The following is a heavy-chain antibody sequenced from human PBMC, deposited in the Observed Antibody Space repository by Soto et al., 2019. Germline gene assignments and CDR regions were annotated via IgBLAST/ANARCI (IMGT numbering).Heavy chain of an antibody. V-gene: IGHV3-23*01. J-gene: IGHJ4*02. CDR3: AVPRLTRIRGEPPAY. CDR2: ITGSGGST. D-gene: IGHD3-10*01. CDR1: GIIFSSFA. Sequence: GGSLRLSCTASGIIFSSFAMSWVRQAPGKGLEWVSSITGSGGSTYYADSVKGRFTTSRDNSKNTLYLQMTSPSAEDTAIYYCAVPRLTRIRGEPPAYWGKGP.